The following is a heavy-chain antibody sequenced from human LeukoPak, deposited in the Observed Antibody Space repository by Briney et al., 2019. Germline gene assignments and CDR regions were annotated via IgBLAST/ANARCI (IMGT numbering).Heavy chain of an antibody. CDR3: ARPLNYDILTGYLDY. D-gene: IGHD3-9*01. Sequence: PGGSLRLSCAASGFTFSSYAMHWVRQAPGKGLEWVAVISYDGSNKYYADSVKGRFTISRDNSKNTLYLQMSSLRAEDTAVYYCARPLNYDILTGYLDYWGQGTLVTVSS. J-gene: IGHJ4*02. CDR1: GFTFSSYA. V-gene: IGHV3-30*04. CDR2: ISYDGSNK.